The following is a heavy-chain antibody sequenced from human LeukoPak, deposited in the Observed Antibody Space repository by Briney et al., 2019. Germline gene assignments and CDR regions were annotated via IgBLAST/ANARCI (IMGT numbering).Heavy chain of an antibody. V-gene: IGHV1-18*01. D-gene: IGHD7-27*01. J-gene: IGHJ4*02. CDR1: GYTFTSYG. Sequence: GASVKVACKACGYTFTSYGISWVRQAPGQGLEWMGWISAYNGNTNYAQKLQGRVTMTTDTSTSTAYMELRSLRSDDTAVYYCARRSEETGDHYYFDYWGQGTLVTVSS. CDR2: ISAYNGNT. CDR3: ARRSEETGDHYYFDY.